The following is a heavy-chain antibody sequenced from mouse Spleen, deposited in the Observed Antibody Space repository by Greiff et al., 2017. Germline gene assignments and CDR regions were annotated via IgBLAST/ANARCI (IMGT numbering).Heavy chain of an antibody. J-gene: IGHJ3*01. CDR3: AREGDGDYEFAY. V-gene: IGHV1-81*01. CDR1: GYTFTSYG. Sequence: VQLQQSGAELARPGASVKLSGKASGYTFTSYGISWVKQRTGQGLEWIGEIYPRSGNTYYNEKFKGKATLTADKSSSTAYMELRSLTSEDSAVYFCAREGDGDYEFAYWGQGTLVTVSA. D-gene: IGHD2-13*01. CDR2: IYPRSGNT.